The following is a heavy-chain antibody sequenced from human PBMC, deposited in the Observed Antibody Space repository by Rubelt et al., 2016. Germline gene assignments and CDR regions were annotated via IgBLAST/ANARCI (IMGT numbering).Heavy chain of an antibody. D-gene: IGHD1-26*01. CDR3: ARDRLVGASDAFDF. V-gene: IGHV4-31*03. CDR1: GGSISSGGYY. Sequence: QVQLQESGPGLEKPSQTLSLTCTVSGGSISSGGYYWSWVRQHPGKGLEWVGCFFDSGSTYYNPSLKSRLSISVDTSKNQFSLRLSSVTAADTAMYYCARDRLVGASDAFDFWGQGTMVTVSS. CDR2: FFDSGST. J-gene: IGHJ3*01.